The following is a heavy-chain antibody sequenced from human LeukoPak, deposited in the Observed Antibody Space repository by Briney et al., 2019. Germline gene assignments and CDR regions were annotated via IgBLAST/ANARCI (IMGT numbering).Heavy chain of an antibody. J-gene: IGHJ6*03. CDR2: ISSSSYI. CDR3: ARGANWAGYYYYYMDV. D-gene: IGHD4/OR15-4a*01. V-gene: IGHV3-21*01. CDR1: GFTFSSYS. Sequence: GGSLRLSCAASGFTFSSYSMNWVRQAPGKGLEWVSSISSSSYIYYADSVKGRFTISRDNAKNSLYLQMNSLRAEDTAVYYCARGANWAGYYYYYMDVWGKGTTVTVSS.